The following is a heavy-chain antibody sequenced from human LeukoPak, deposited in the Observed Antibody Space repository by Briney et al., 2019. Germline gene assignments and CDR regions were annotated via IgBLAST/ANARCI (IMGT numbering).Heavy chain of an antibody. CDR1: GFTFSSYA. CDR3: AKGRFLEWLSYFDY. D-gene: IGHD3-3*01. Sequence: PGGSLRVSCAASGFTFSSYAMSWVRQAPGDGLEWVSAISGSGGSTYYADSVKGRFTISRDNSKNTLYLQMNSLRAEDTAVYYCAKGRFLEWLSYFDYWGQGTLVTVSS. CDR2: ISGSGGST. V-gene: IGHV3-23*01. J-gene: IGHJ4*02.